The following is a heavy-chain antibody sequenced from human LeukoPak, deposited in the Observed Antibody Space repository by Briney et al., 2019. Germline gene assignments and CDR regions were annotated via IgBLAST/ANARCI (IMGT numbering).Heavy chain of an antibody. CDR2: ISAYNGNT. V-gene: IGHV1-18*01. D-gene: IGHD2-2*02. Sequence: ASVKVSCKASGCTFTSYGISWVRQAPGQGLEWMGWISAYNGNTNYAQKLQGRVTMTTDTSTSTAYMELRSLRSDDTAVYYCARGWVSRSGYFSSTSCYTRPYYYYMDVWGKGTTVTVSS. J-gene: IGHJ6*03. CDR3: ARGWVSRSGYFSSTSCYTRPYYYYMDV. CDR1: GCTFTSYG.